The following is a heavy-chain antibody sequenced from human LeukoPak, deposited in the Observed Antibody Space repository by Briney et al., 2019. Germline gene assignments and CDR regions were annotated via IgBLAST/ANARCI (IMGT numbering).Heavy chain of an antibody. V-gene: IGHV4-4*07. J-gene: IGHJ4*02. D-gene: IGHD3-9*01. CDR1: GGSFSGYY. CDR2: IYTSGST. CDR3: ARESGVRYFDWLGVPFDY. Sequence: SETLSLTCAVYGGSFSGYYWSWIRQPAGKGLEWIGRIYTSGSTTYNPSLKSRVTMSVDTSKNQFSLKLSSVTAADTAVYYCARESGVRYFDWLGVPFDYWGQGTLVTVSS.